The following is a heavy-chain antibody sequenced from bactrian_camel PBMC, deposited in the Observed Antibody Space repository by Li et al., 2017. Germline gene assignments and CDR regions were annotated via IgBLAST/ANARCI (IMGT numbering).Heavy chain of an antibody. CDR2: KISDGRT. CDR1: GDTSSRCS. Sequence: QLVESGGGSVQAGGSLRLSCVASGDTSSRCSMDWYRQTPGKERELVSSKISDGRTYYADSVKGRFTISRDNAKNTVYLQLNSLKTEDSAMYFCRRAGPNCPRDWGQGTQVTVS. V-gene: IGHV3S55*01. CDR3: RRAGPNCPRD. D-gene: IGHD8*01. J-gene: IGHJ4*01.